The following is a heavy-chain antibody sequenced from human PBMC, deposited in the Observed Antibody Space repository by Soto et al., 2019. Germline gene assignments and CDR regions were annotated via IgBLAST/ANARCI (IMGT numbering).Heavy chain of an antibody. CDR3: AHSGYSSSSYYYYMDV. V-gene: IGHV2-5*02. D-gene: IGHD6-6*01. Sequence: SGPTLVNPTQTLTLTCTFSGFSLSTSGVGVGWIRQPPGKALEWLALIYWDDDKRYSPSLKSRLTITKDTSKNQVVLTMTNIDPVDTATYYCAHSGYSSSSYYYYMDVWGKGTTVTVSS. CDR1: GFSLSTSGVG. CDR2: IYWDDDK. J-gene: IGHJ6*03.